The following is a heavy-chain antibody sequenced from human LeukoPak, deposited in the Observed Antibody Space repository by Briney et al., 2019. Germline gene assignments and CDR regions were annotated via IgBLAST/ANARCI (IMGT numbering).Heavy chain of an antibody. Sequence: GESLKISCKGSGNIFSRDWIAWVRQMPGKGLEWMGIIYPGDSETRYSPTFQGQVTISVDKSISTAYLQWSSLKASDTAMYYCARHDGFCSGGSCYLDYWGQGTLVTVSS. CDR3: ARHDGFCSGGSCYLDY. CDR2: IYPGDSET. V-gene: IGHV5-51*01. J-gene: IGHJ4*02. CDR1: GNIFSRDW. D-gene: IGHD2-15*01.